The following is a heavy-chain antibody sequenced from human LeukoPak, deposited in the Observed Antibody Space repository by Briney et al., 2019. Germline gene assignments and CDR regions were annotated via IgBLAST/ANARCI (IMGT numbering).Heavy chain of an antibody. D-gene: IGHD1-26*01. J-gene: IGHJ3*02. V-gene: IGHV1-2*02. CDR3: AKDLQWELPRGDALDI. CDR2: INPKSGGT. CDR1: GYTFTDYY. Sequence: ASVKVSCKSSGYTFTDYYMHWVRQAPGQGLEWMGWINPKSGGTNYAQSFQGRVTMTRNTSISTAYMELSRLRSDDTAVYYCAKDLQWELPRGDALDIWGQGTMVTVSS.